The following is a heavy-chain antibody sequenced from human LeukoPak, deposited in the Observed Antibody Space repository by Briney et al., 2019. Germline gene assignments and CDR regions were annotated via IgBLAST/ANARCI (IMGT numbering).Heavy chain of an antibody. CDR2: IYSGGST. Sequence: GGSLRLSCAASGFTVSSNYKSWVRQAPGKGLEWVSVIYSGGSTYYADSVKGRFTISRDNSKNTLYLQMNSLRAEDTAVYYCARVKSSSWSYYYYYGMDVWGQGTTVTVSS. CDR1: GFTVSSNY. V-gene: IGHV3-53*01. J-gene: IGHJ6*02. CDR3: ARVKSSSWSYYYYYGMDV. D-gene: IGHD6-13*01.